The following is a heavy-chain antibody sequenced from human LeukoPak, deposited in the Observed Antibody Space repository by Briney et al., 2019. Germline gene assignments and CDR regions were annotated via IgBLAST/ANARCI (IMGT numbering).Heavy chain of an antibody. CDR3: ARLYEDSSGSYYYYYYMDV. J-gene: IGHJ6*03. CDR1: GFTFSSYE. D-gene: IGHD6-19*01. CDR2: FSSSGSTI. V-gene: IGHV3-48*03. Sequence: GGSLRLSCAASGFTFSSYEMNWVRQAPGKGLEWVSYFSSSGSTIYYADSVKGRFTISRDNAKNSLYLQMNGLRAEDTAVYYCARLYEDSSGSYYYYYYMDVWGKGTTVTVSS.